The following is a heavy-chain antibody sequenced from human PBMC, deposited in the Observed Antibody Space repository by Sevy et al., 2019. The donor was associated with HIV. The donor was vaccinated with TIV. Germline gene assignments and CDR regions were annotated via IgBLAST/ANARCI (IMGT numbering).Heavy chain of an antibody. Sequence: GGSLRLSCTASGFTFSRYWMYWVRQGPEKGLVWVSRLNPDAGDIKYADSVKGRFTISRDNAKNTLYLQMNSLRAEDTAIYYCTRGLTDAFDVWGQGTMVTVSS. CDR3: TRGLTDAFDV. CDR2: LNPDAGDI. CDR1: GFTFSRYW. D-gene: IGHD2-21*02. V-gene: IGHV3-74*01. J-gene: IGHJ3*01.